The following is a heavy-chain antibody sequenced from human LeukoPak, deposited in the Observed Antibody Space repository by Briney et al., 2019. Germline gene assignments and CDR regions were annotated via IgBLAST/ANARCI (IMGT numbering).Heavy chain of an antibody. D-gene: IGHD2-15*01. J-gene: IGHJ6*04. CDR3: ARVIVDDV. CDR1: GGSISTDY. V-gene: IGHV4-4*07. CDR2: ISSSGRT. Sequence: PSETLSLTCTVSGGSISTDYWSWIRQPAGQGLEWIGRISSSGRTNYNPALKSRVTMSLDTSKNQFSLKLISVTAADTAVYYCARVIVDDVWGKGTTVTVSS.